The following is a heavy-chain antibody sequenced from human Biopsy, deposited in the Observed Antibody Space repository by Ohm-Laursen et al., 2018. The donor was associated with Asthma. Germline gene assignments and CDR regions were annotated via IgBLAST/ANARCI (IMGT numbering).Heavy chain of an antibody. Sequence: SLRLSCTASGFTFDDYAMHWVRQAPGKGLEWVSGISWNSGSIGYADSVKGRFTISRDNAKNSLYLQMNSLRAEDTAVYYCAKESRRDGYNRRNYYFDYWGQGTLVTVSS. CDR1: GFTFDDYA. J-gene: IGHJ4*02. D-gene: IGHD5-24*01. CDR3: AKESRRDGYNRRNYYFDY. V-gene: IGHV3-9*01. CDR2: ISWNSGSI.